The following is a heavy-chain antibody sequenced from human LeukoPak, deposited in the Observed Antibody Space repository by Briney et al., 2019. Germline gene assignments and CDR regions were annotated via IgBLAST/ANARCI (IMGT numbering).Heavy chain of an antibody. D-gene: IGHD6-13*01. CDR3: ARDRASSSWYPFY. CDR2: IWYDGSNK. CDR1: GFSFSNYA. Sequence: GGSLRLSCAASGFSFSNYAIMHWVRQAPGKGLEWVAVIWYDGSNKYYADSVKGRFTISRDNSKNTLYLQMNSLRAEDTAVYYCARDRASSSWYPFYWGQGTLVTVSS. J-gene: IGHJ4*02. V-gene: IGHV3-33*08.